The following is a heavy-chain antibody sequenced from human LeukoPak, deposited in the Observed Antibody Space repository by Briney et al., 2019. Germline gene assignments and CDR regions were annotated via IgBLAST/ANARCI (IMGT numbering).Heavy chain of an antibody. CDR1: GFTFSSYW. CDR2: IRSDGSST. Sequence: GGSLRLCCAASGFTFSSYWMHWVRQAPGKGLVWVSHIRSDGSSTNYADSVKGRFTISRDNAKSTLYLQMNSLRAGDTAVYYCARASGSGSHYPFDYWGQGTLVTVSS. D-gene: IGHD3-10*01. J-gene: IGHJ4*02. V-gene: IGHV3-74*01. CDR3: ARASGSGSHYPFDY.